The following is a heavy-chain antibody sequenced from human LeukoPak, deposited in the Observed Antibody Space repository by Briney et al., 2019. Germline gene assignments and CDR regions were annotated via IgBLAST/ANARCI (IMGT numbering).Heavy chain of an antibody. CDR2: ISGYNGNT. Sequence: GASVKVSCKASGYTFTSYGISWVRQAPGQGLEWMGWISGYNGNTIYAQNFQGRVTMTTDTSTTTAYMELRSLRSDDTAVYYCARDYYDRLPGIWGQGTMVTVSS. CDR1: GYTFTSYG. V-gene: IGHV1-18*01. J-gene: IGHJ3*02. D-gene: IGHD3-22*01. CDR3: ARDYYDRLPGI.